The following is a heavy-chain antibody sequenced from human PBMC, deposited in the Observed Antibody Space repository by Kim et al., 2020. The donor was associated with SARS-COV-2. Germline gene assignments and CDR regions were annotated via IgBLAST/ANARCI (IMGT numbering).Heavy chain of an antibody. J-gene: IGHJ6*02. V-gene: IGHV3-15*05. CDR3: TTAGQVGPTLLYYGVDV. CDR1: GFAFFDAW. Sequence: GGSLRLSCAASGFAFFDAWMSWVRQAPGKGLEWVGRIKSKTDGGTTDYAAPVKGRFTISREDSKNILYLQMNSLKSEDTAVYYCTTAGQVGPTLLYYGVDVWGQGTTVTVSS. CDR2: IKSKTDGGTT. D-gene: IGHD1-26*01.